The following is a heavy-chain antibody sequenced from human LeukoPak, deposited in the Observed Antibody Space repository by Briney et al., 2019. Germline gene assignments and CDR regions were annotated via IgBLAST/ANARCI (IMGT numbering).Heavy chain of an antibody. J-gene: IGHJ4*02. Sequence: NPSETLSLTCTVSGGSISSSSYYWGWIRQPPGKGLEWIGSIYYSGSTYYNPSLKSRVTISVDTSKNQFSLKLSSVTAADTAVYYCAREGHTAMVSGWGQGTLVTVSS. CDR2: IYYSGST. D-gene: IGHD5-18*01. CDR1: GGSISSSSYY. V-gene: IGHV4-39*07. CDR3: AREGHTAMVSG.